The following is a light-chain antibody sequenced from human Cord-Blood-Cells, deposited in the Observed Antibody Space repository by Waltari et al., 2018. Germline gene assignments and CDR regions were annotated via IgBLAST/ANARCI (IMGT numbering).Light chain of an antibody. CDR1: SSDVGGYNY. CDR3: SSYTSSSTLV. Sequence: QSALTQPASVSGSPGQSITISCTGTSSDVGGYNYVSWYQQTPGKAPKLMIYDVSNRPSVVSNRFSGSKSGNTASLTISGLQAEDEADYYCSSYTSSSTLVFGGGTKLTVL. J-gene: IGLJ3*02. CDR2: DVS. V-gene: IGLV2-14*01.